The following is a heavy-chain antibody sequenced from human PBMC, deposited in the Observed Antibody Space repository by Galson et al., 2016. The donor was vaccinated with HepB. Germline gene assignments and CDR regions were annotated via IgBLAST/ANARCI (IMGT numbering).Heavy chain of an antibody. D-gene: IGHD5-18*01. CDR2: INTGNGNI. V-gene: IGHV1-3*04. CDR3: ARGSALWLQLWYYDY. Sequence: SVKVSCKASGYSFTSNAMHWVRQAPGERPEWMGWINTGNGNIKYSPKFEGRVTITRDTSASTAYMELSSLRSEDTAVYYCARGSALWLQLWYYDYWGQGTLVTVSS. J-gene: IGHJ4*02. CDR1: GYSFTSNA.